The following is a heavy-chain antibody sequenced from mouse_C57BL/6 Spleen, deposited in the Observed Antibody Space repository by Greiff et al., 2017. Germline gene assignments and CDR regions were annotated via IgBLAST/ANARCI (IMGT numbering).Heavy chain of an antibody. Sequence: VQLQESGAELVKPGASVKISCKASGYAFSSYWMHWVKQRPGQGLEWIGRIHPSDSDTNYNQKFKGKATLTVDKSSSTAYKQLSSLTSEDSAVYYCAIRPFYGSSYVDNWGQGTTLPVSS. J-gene: IGHJ2*01. CDR2: IHPSDSDT. D-gene: IGHD1-1*01. V-gene: IGHV1-74*04. CDR3: AIRPFYGSSYVDN. CDR1: GYAFSSYW.